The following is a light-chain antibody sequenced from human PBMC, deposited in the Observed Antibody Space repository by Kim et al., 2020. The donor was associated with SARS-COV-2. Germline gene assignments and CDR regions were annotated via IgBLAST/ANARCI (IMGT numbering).Light chain of an antibody. V-gene: IGLV3-27*01. Sequence: SYELTQPSSVSVSPGQTARITCSRDVLAKKYARWFQQKPGQAPVLVIYKDSERPSGIPERFSGSSSGTTVTLTISGAQVEDEADYYCYSAADNNVV. CDR2: KDS. CDR1: VLAKKY. J-gene: IGLJ2*01. CDR3: YSAADNNVV.